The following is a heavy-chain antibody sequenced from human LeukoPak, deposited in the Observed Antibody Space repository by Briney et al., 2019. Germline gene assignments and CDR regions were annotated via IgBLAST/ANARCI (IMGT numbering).Heavy chain of an antibody. CDR1: GGSISSSSYY. J-gene: IGHJ3*02. Sequence: SETLSLTCTVSGGSISSSSYYWGWIRQPPGKGLEWIGYIYYSGSTNYNPSLKSRVTISVDTSKNQFSLKLSSVTAADTAVYYCARGVTIFGVVVFRGTTHAFDIWGQGTMVTVSS. CDR3: ARGVTIFGVVVFRGTTHAFDI. V-gene: IGHV4-61*05. CDR2: IYYSGST. D-gene: IGHD3-3*01.